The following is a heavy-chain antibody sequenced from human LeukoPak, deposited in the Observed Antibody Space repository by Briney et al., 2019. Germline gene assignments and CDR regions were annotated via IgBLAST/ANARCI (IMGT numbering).Heavy chain of an antibody. Sequence: TLSLTCTVSGGSISSSYWSWIRQPPGKKLEWIAYIYYTGSTNYNPSLKSRATISVDTSKNHFSLELSSVTAADAAVYFCARHRNDYGGNSFGDWGQGTPVSVSS. J-gene: IGHJ4*02. V-gene: IGHV4-59*08. CDR2: IYYTGST. D-gene: IGHD4-23*01. CDR3: ARHRNDYGGNSFGD. CDR1: GGSISSSY.